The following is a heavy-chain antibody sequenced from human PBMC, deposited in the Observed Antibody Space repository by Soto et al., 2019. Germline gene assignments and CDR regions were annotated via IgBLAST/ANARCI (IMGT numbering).Heavy chain of an antibody. J-gene: IGHJ4*02. CDR2: ISDGGGYT. CDR3: AKDHFGSGSYRFDY. V-gene: IGHV3-23*01. D-gene: IGHD3-10*01. Sequence: GGSLRLSCAASGFTFSNYAMNWVRQAPGKGLEWVSGISDGGGYTYYADSVKGRFTISRDNSKNTLYLQMTSLRAEDTAVYHCAKDHFGSGSYRFDYWGQGTLVTVSS. CDR1: GFTFSNYA.